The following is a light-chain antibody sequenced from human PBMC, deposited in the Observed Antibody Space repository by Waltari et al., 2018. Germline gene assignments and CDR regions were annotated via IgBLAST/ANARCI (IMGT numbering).Light chain of an antibody. CDR1: SSNIGRNF. CDR2: RDN. CDR3: AAWDDSLSGFVL. Sequence: QSVLTQPPSVSGTPGQRVTISCSGSSSNIGRNFVSWYQQLPGTAPKLLIYRDNQRPSGVPDRFSGSKSGPSASLAISGLRSEDEGNYYCAAWDDSLSGFVLFGGGTKVTVL. V-gene: IGLV1-47*01. J-gene: IGLJ2*01.